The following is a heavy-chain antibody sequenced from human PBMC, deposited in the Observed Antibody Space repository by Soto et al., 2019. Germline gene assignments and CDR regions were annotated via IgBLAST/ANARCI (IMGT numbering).Heavy chain of an antibody. J-gene: IGHJ2*01. CDR3: ARDGDCSSTSCYPYWYFDL. CDR2: ISAYNGNT. CDR1: GYTFTSYG. D-gene: IGHD2-2*03. Sequence: QVQLVQSGAEVKKPGPSVKVSCKASGYTFTSYGISWVRQAPGQGLEWMGWISAYNGNTNYAQKLQGRVTMTTDTSTSTAYMELRSLRSDDTAVYYCARDGDCSSTSCYPYWYFDLWGRGTLVTVSS. V-gene: IGHV1-18*01.